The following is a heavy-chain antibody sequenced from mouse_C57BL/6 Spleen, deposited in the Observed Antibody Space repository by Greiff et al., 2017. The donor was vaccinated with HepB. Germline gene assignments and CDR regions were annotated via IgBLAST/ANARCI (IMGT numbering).Heavy chain of an antibody. CDR3: ARGGYYYGSSYDY. CDR2: IDPTDSYT. V-gene: IGHV1-50*01. D-gene: IGHD1-1*01. CDR1: GYTFTSYW. Sequence: VQLQQPGAELVKPGASVKLSCKASGYTFTSYWMQWVKQRPGQGLEWIGEIDPTDSYTTYNQKFKGKATLTVDTSSSTAYMQLSSLTSEDSAVYYCARGGYYYGSSYDYWGQGTTLTVSS. J-gene: IGHJ2*01.